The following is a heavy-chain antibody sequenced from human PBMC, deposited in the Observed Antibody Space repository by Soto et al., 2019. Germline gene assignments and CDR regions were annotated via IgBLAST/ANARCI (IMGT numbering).Heavy chain of an antibody. D-gene: IGHD2-2*02. CDR1: GFTFGAYT. Sequence: GGPLRLSCAAAGFTFGAYTMSWVRQGPGKGLEWVGSVSSTGDIYYTDSGKGRFTISRDNATSSLFLQMNSLRVEDTAVDYCARSRSCSSTSCYTFTTHYYYFGMDVWGQGTTVTVSS. CDR2: VSSTGDI. CDR3: ARSRSCSSTSCYTFTTHYYYFGMDV. J-gene: IGHJ6*02. V-gene: IGHV3-21*01.